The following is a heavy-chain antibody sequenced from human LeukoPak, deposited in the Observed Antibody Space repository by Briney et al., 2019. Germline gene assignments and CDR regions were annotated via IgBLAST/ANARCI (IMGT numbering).Heavy chain of an antibody. J-gene: IGHJ5*02. V-gene: IGHV3-74*01. Sequence: GGSLRLSCAASGFIFSSYWMHWVRHAPGKGLVWVSRINSDGSSTSYADSVKGRFTISRDNAKNTLYLQMNSLRAEDTAVYYCARGRAYYYDSSQANWFDPWGQGTLVTVSS. CDR2: INSDGSST. D-gene: IGHD3-22*01. CDR3: ARGRAYYYDSSQANWFDP. CDR1: GFIFSSYW.